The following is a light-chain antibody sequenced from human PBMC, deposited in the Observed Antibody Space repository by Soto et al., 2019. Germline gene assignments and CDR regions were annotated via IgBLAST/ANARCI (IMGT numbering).Light chain of an antibody. V-gene: IGKV3-20*01. Sequence: EIVLTQSPGTLSLSPVERATLSCRASQSVSSNYLAWYQQKPGQTPRLLLYGASSRATGIPDRFSGSGSGTDFTHTISRLEPEDIAVYYCQQYGSSPYTFGQGTKLEIK. CDR2: GAS. J-gene: IGKJ2*01. CDR3: QQYGSSPYT. CDR1: QSVSSNY.